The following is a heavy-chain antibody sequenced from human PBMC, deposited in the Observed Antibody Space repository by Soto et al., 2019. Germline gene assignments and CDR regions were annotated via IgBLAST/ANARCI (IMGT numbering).Heavy chain of an antibody. D-gene: IGHD5-12*01. Sequence: GGSLRRSCAASGFTFSRYAMIWVRQAPEKRLDWVSAIRGSGGSTYSANSVKCLFTISRDNSKNTLYLQMNSQRAEDTAVYYCAKDPGYSGYGGSLFDPWGQGPLVTVSS. CDR1: GFTFSRYA. J-gene: IGHJ5*02. CDR2: IRGSGGST. V-gene: IGHV3-23*01. CDR3: AKDPGYSGYGGSLFDP.